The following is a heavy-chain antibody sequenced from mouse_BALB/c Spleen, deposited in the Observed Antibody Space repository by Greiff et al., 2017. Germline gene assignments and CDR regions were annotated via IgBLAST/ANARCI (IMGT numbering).Heavy chain of an antibody. J-gene: IGHJ1*01. Sequence: VQLKESGPGLVKPSQSLSLTCSVTGYSITSGYYWNWIRQFPGNKLEWMGYISYDGSNNYNPSLKNRISITRDTSKNQFFLKLNSVTTEDTATYYCARGEITTRGWYFDVWGAGTTVTVSS. CDR1: GYSITSGYY. CDR2: ISYDGSN. V-gene: IGHV3-6*02. D-gene: IGHD2-4*01. CDR3: ARGEITTRGWYFDV.